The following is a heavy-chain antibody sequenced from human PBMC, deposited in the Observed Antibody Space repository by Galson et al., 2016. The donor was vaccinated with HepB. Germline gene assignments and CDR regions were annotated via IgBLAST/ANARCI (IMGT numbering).Heavy chain of an antibody. CDR3: GLFWCGTNY. V-gene: IGHV4-34*01. CDR2: IGHHGAT. D-gene: IGHD3-3*01. J-gene: IGHJ4*02. Sequence: SETLSPTCALFGGSLSGFYWDWIRQHPGKGLGWIGEIGHHGATKYNTSFKSRIPMSVGTSRTERSLRWTSVTAAATAVYFCGLFWCGTNYRGQGTLVTVS. CDR1: GGSLSGFY.